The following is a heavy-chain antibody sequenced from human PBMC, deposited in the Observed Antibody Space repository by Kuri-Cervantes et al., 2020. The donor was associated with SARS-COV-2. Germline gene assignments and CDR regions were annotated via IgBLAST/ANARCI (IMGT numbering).Heavy chain of an antibody. CDR2: ISHDGRDT. CDR1: EFNFRYYG. J-gene: IGHJ4*02. D-gene: IGHD7-27*01. CDR3: AREEGGELGEAFDY. V-gene: IGHV3-30*03. Sequence: GGSLRLSCVASEFNFRYYGMYWVRQAPGKGLEWLAVISHDGRDTYHGDSVKGRFTISRDNSKNTLYLQMNSLRPEDTAVYYCAREEGGELGEAFDYWGQGALVTVSS.